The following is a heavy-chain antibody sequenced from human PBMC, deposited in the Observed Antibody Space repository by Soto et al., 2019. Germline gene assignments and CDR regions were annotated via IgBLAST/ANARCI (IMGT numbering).Heavy chain of an antibody. V-gene: IGHV1-69*04. D-gene: IGHD5-12*01. CDR2: IIPILGIA. J-gene: IGHJ6*02. Sequence: ASVKVSCKASGGTFSSYAISWVRQAPGQGLEWMGRIIPILGIANYAQKFQGRVTITADKSTSTAYMELSSLRSEDTAVYYCARGYSGYDYYYYYGMDVWGQGTTVTVSS. CDR1: GGTFSSYA. CDR3: ARGYSGYDYYYYYGMDV.